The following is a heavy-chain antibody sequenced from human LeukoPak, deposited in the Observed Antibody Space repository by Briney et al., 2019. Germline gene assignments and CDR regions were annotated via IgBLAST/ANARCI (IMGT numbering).Heavy chain of an antibody. CDR2: ISSSGSTI. CDR1: GFTFSSYE. V-gene: IGHV3-48*03. CDR3: ATTLYSSSWLSAYYYYYYMDV. Sequence: GGSLRLSCAASGFTFSSYEMNWVRQAPGKGLEWVSYISSSGSTIYYADSVKGRFTISRDNAKKSLYLQMNSLRAEDTAVYYCATTLYSSSWLSAYYYYYYMDVWGKGTTVTVSS. D-gene: IGHD6-13*01. J-gene: IGHJ6*03.